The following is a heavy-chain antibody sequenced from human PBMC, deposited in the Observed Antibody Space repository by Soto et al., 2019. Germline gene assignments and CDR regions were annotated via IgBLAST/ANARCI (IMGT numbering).Heavy chain of an antibody. D-gene: IGHD3-22*01. V-gene: IGHV1-46*01. CDR1: GYTITRHW. Sequence: QVQLVQSGVEVKKPGASVQVSCKASGYTITRHWMHWVRQAPGQGLEWMGVINPSGDVTSYARKFQGRLTMTRDTSTSTLYMELRSLRSEDTAVYYCARDNSYDSGGARGWYFDLWGRGTLVTVSS. J-gene: IGHJ2*01. CDR3: ARDNSYDSGGARGWYFDL. CDR2: INPSGDVT.